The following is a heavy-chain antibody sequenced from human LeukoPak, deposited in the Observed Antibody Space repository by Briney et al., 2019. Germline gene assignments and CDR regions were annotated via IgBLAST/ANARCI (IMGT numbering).Heavy chain of an antibody. CDR3: AARRLTVTTEIDY. D-gene: IGHD4-17*01. J-gene: IGHJ4*02. Sequence: PGGSLRLSCAASGFTFSSYWMSWVRQAPGKGLEWVSYISSSSSTIYYADSVKGRFTISRDNSKNTVYLQMNSLRTEDTAVYYCAARRLTVTTEIDYWGQGTLVTVSS. CDR1: GFTFSSYW. V-gene: IGHV3-48*01. CDR2: ISSSSSTI.